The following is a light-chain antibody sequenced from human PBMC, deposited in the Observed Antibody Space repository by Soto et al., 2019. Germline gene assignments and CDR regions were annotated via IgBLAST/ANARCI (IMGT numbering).Light chain of an antibody. V-gene: IGLV2-14*01. CDR3: RSYTRSSTWV. Sequence: QSALTQPASVSGSHGPSITISCTGTSIDIGCYNYVSWYQQHPCKSPKVMIYEVSNRSSGVSNRFSGSKAGNTASLNITGIQAEDEADYYCRSYTRSSTWVFGRGTKLTVL. CDR1: SIDIGCYNY. J-gene: IGLJ3*02. CDR2: EVS.